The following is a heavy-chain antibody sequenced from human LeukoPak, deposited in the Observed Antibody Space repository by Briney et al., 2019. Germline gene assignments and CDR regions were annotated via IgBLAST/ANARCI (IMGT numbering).Heavy chain of an antibody. Sequence: PGGSLRLSSAASGFTFSNNDMHWVRQGPGKGLEWVSAIDTSGDTYYPGSVKGRFTISRENAKNILYLQMNSLRVGDTAVYYCARGSTTVAFEIWGQGTMVSVSS. V-gene: IGHV3-13*01. J-gene: IGHJ3*02. D-gene: IGHD1-26*01. CDR3: ARGSTTVAFEI. CDR2: IDTSGDT. CDR1: GFTFSNND.